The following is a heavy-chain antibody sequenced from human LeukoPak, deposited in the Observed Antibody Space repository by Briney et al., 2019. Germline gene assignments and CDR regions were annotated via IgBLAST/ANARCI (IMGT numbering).Heavy chain of an antibody. CDR2: IYYTGNT. V-gene: IGHV4-59*01. CDR1: GGSISSYY. CDR3: ARENNDYGGKKAFDY. D-gene: IGHD4-23*01. J-gene: IGHJ4*02. Sequence: NPSETLSLTCTVSGGSISSYYWTWIRQPPGKGLEWIGDIYYTGNTNYHPSLKSRVTISLDTSKYQFSMKLSSVTAAETAVYYCARENNDYGGKKAFDYWGQGTLVTVSS.